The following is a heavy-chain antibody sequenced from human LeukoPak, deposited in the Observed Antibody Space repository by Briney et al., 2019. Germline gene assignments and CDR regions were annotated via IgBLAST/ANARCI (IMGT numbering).Heavy chain of an antibody. CDR1: GGSISSYY. Sequence: SETLSLTCTVSGGSISSYYWSWIRQPPGKGLEWIGYIYYSGSTNYNPSLKSRVTISVDTSKNQFSLKLSSVTAADTAVYYGAGSGWLQLGFDPWGQGTLVTVSS. V-gene: IGHV4-59*01. J-gene: IGHJ5*02. D-gene: IGHD5-24*01. CDR3: AGSGWLQLGFDP. CDR2: IYYSGST.